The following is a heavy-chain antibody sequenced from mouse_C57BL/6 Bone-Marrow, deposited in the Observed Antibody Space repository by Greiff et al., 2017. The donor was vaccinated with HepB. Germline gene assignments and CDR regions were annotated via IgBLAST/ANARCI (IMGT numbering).Heavy chain of an antibody. CDR2: IDPSDSET. J-gene: IGHJ3*01. CDR1: GYTFTSYW. Sequence: VQLQQPGAELVRPGSSVKLSCKASGYTFTSYWMHWVKQRPIQGLEWIGNIDPSDSETHYNQKFKDKATLTVDKSSSTAYMQLSSLTAEDSAVYCCARDYCGSPTWFAYWGQGTLVTVSA. D-gene: IGHD1-1*01. V-gene: IGHV1-52*01. CDR3: ARDYCGSPTWFAY.